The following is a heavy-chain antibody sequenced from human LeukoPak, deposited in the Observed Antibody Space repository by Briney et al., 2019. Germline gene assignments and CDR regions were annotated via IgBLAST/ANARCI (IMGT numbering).Heavy chain of an antibody. CDR2: IYSSGPT. CDR1: GGSISSGGYS. CDR3: ARYSGSLFWFDP. J-gene: IGHJ5*02. D-gene: IGHD3-10*01. Sequence: PSETLSLTCAVSGGSISSGGYSWSWIRQPPGKGLEWIGSIYSSGPTYYNPSLKSRVTMSVDTSKNQFTLKLSSVTAADTAVYYCARYSGSLFWFDPWGQGTLVTVSS. V-gene: IGHV4-30-2*03.